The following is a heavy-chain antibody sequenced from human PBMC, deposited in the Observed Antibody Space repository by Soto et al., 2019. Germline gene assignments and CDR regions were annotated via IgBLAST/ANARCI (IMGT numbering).Heavy chain of an antibody. CDR2: ISPYNGNT. J-gene: IGHJ6*02. V-gene: IGHV1-18*01. Sequence: QVQLVQSAGEVKKPGASAIVSCQASGYTFRNYIIAWLRQAPGQGLEWMGLISPYNGNTNYARQFRGRVTLTTDTSTSAAYLELRNLGSDDAATYYCARYCAGNACFSRHYYAMDVWGQGTTVSVSS. CDR3: ARYCAGNACFSRHYYAMDV. D-gene: IGHD2-21*02. CDR1: GYTFRNYI.